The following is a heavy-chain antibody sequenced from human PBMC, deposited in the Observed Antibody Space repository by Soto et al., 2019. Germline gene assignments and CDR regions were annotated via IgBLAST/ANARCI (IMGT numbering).Heavy chain of an antibody. Sequence: PSETLSLTCTVSGGSISSSSYYWGWIRQPPGKGLEWIGSIYYSGSTYYNPSLKSRVTISVDTSKNQFSLKLSSVTAADTAVYYCARLLYDYIWGSYREFDYWGQGTLVTVSS. J-gene: IGHJ4*02. CDR1: GGSISSSSYY. CDR2: IYYSGST. V-gene: IGHV4-39*01. D-gene: IGHD3-16*02. CDR3: ARLLYDYIWGSYREFDY.